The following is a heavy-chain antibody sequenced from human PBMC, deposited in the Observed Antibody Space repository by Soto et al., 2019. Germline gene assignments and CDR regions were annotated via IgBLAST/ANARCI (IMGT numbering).Heavy chain of an antibody. CDR3: ARGRYGDY. CDR2: ISAHNGNT. V-gene: IGHV1-18*01. Sequence: QVHLVQSGAEVKKTGASVTVSCQASGYAFTTYGITCVRQAPGQGLEWMGWISAHNGNTNYAQKLQGRVTVTRDTSTSTAYMERRSLRSDDTAVYYCARGRYGDYWGQGALVTVSS. J-gene: IGHJ4*02. D-gene: IGHD1-1*01. CDR1: GYAFTTYG.